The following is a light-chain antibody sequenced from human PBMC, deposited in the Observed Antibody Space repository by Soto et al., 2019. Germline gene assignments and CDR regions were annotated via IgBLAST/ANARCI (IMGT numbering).Light chain of an antibody. Sequence: DIQMTQSPSSLSASVGDRVTITCRASQSISSYLNWYQQKPGKAPQFLIYATSSLQSGVPSRFSGSGSGTDFTLTISSLQPEDFATYYCQQSYSTPFTFGPGTKVDIK. CDR2: ATS. CDR3: QQSYSTPFT. V-gene: IGKV1-39*01. CDR1: QSISSY. J-gene: IGKJ3*01.